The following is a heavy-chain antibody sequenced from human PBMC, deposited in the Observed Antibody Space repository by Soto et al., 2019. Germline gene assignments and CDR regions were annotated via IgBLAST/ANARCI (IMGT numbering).Heavy chain of an antibody. D-gene: IGHD6-6*01. J-gene: IGHJ3*01. Sequence: EVQVLESGGGWVQPGGSLGLSCAVSGITFNNYAMSWVRQAPGKGLEWVSAISDGGGSTSYADSVRGRFTISRDNSKNTVSLRMHSLRAEDTALYFCARDRGPYSISDDPFDLWGQGTMVTVSS. V-gene: IGHV3-23*01. CDR2: ISDGGGST. CDR1: GITFNNYA. CDR3: ARDRGPYSISDDPFDL.